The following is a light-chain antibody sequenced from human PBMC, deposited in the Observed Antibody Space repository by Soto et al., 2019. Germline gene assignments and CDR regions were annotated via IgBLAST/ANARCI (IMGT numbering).Light chain of an antibody. CDR2: GAS. CDR1: QSVSSSC. Sequence: EIVLTQSPGTLSLSPGERATLSCRASQSVSSSCLAWYQQNPGQAPRLLIYGASSRATGIPDRFSGSGSGTEFTLTISSLQSEDFAVYYCQQYNRWPFTFGPGTKVEIK. J-gene: IGKJ3*01. CDR3: QQYNRWPFT. V-gene: IGKV3-20*01.